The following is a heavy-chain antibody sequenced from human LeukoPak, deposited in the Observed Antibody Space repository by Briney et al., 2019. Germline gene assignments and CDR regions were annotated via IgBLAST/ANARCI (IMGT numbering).Heavy chain of an antibody. CDR3: ARGGLELDY. Sequence: GGSLRLSCAASGFTFSTYSMNWVRQAPGKGLEWVSSISSSNSYIYYADSMKGRLTISRDNAKNALYLQMNSLRAEDAAVYYCARGGLELDYWGQGTLVTVSS. CDR2: ISSSNSYI. D-gene: IGHD1-7*01. J-gene: IGHJ4*02. CDR1: GFTFSTYS. V-gene: IGHV3-21*01.